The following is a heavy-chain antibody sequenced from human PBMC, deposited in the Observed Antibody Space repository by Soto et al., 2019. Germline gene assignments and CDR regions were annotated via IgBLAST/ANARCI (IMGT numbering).Heavy chain of an antibody. Sequence: QVQLVESGGGVVQPGRSLRLSCVASGFTFSTYGMHWVRQAPGKGLEWVAVISYDGSNKYYPDSVKGRFTISRDNSKNTLYLQMNSLRPEDTAVYYCAMYRQGGSTYYSYYFDSWGQGTLVAVSS. CDR3: AMYRQGGSTYYSYYFDS. J-gene: IGHJ4*02. CDR1: GFTFSTYG. CDR2: ISYDGSNK. D-gene: IGHD2-15*01. V-gene: IGHV3-30*03.